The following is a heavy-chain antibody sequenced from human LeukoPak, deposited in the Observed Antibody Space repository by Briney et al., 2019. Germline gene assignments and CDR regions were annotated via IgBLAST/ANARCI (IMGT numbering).Heavy chain of an antibody. Sequence: GGSLRLSCAASGFIVSSNYMSWVRQAPGKGLEWVSIIYSGGTTYYADSVKGRFTISRDTSKNTLYLQMNSLSAEDTAVYYCAREVGATRGLDPWGQGTLVTVSS. D-gene: IGHD1-26*01. V-gene: IGHV3-53*01. CDR2: IYSGGTT. J-gene: IGHJ5*02. CDR1: GFIVSSNY. CDR3: AREVGATRGLDP.